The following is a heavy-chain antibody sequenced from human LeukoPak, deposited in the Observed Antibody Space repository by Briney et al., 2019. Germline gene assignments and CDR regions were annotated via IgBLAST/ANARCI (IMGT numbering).Heavy chain of an antibody. CDR3: ARTGVLLDFDY. CDR2: INDSGTT. Sequence: PSETQSLTCAVYGGSFRGNFWTWIRQPPGKGLEWIGEINDSGTTNYNPSLKSRVTISVDRSKNQFSLKLSSVTAADTAVYYCARTGVLLDFDYWGQGTLVTVSS. J-gene: IGHJ4*02. V-gene: IGHV4-34*01. CDR1: GGSFRGNF. D-gene: IGHD7-27*01.